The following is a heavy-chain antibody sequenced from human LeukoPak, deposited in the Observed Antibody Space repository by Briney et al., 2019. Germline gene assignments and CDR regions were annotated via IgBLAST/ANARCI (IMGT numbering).Heavy chain of an antibody. CDR1: GFTFSDYW. J-gene: IGHJ4*02. Sequence: GGSLRLSCAASGFTFSDYWMSWVRQAPGKGLEWVSAISGSGGSTYYADSVKGRFTISRDNSKNTLYLQMNSLRAEDTAVYYCAKDYYDSSGYPKYYFDYWGQGTLVTVSS. CDR2: ISGSGGST. V-gene: IGHV3-23*01. D-gene: IGHD3-22*01. CDR3: AKDYYDSSGYPKYYFDY.